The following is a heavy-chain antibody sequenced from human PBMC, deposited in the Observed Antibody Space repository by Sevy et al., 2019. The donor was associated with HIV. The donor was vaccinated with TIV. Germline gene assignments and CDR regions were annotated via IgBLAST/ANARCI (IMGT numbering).Heavy chain of an antibody. J-gene: IGHJ4*02. CDR2: LSSSNNYI. CDR1: GFTFSSYS. Sequence: GGSLRLACAASGFTFSSYSMNWVRRAPGKGLEWVSSLSSSNNYIDYADSLKGRFTISRDNAKNSLYLQMNSRRAEDTAVYYCARDPREYSSSSKYYFDYWGQGILVTVSS. V-gene: IGHV3-21*01. CDR3: ARDPREYSSSSKYYFDY. D-gene: IGHD6-6*01.